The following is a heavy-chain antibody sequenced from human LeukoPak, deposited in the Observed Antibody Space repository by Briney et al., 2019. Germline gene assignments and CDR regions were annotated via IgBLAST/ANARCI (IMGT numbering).Heavy chain of an antibody. CDR2: VSGSGGST. Sequence: GGSLRLSCAASGFTLRYGMSWVRQAPGRGLEWVSAVSGSGGSTDYADSVKGRFTISRDNSNNTLYLQINSLKADDTAVYYCAKGNRGYTYPFDPWGQGTLVTVSS. V-gene: IGHV3-23*01. J-gene: IGHJ5*02. CDR1: GFTLRYG. D-gene: IGHD5-18*01. CDR3: AKGNRGYTYPFDP.